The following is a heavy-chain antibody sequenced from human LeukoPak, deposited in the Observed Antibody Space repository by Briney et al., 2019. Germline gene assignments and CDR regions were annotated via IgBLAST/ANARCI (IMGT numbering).Heavy chain of an antibody. Sequence: ASVKLFRKTSGYTFTSYYMHLLRRAPGQGVKWIRIINPSGGSTSYAQRFQGRVTMTRDTSTSTVYMELSSLRSEDTAVYSCARAPPYGSGGYYFDYWGQGTLVTVSS. V-gene: IGHV1-46*01. CDR3: ARAPPYGSGGYYFDY. J-gene: IGHJ4*02. CDR2: INPSGGST. CDR1: GYTFTSYY. D-gene: IGHD3-10*01.